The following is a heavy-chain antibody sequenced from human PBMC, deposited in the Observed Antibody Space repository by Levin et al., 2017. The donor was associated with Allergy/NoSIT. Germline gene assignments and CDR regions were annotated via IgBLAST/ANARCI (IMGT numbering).Heavy chain of an antibody. V-gene: IGHV3-49*03. CDR2: IRSKTYGGTT. Sequence: QPGESLKISCTASGFTFGDYAMSWFRQAPGKGLEWVGFIRSKTYGGTTDYAASVKGRFTISRDDSKSIAYLQMNSLKTEDTAVYYCTRVNTMVVVTYWGQGTLVTVSS. CDR3: TRVNTMVVVTY. D-gene: IGHD3-22*01. CDR1: GFTFGDYA. J-gene: IGHJ4*02.